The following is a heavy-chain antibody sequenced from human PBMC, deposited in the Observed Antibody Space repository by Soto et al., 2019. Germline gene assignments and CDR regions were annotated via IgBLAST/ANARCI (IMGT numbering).Heavy chain of an antibody. CDR1: GFTFSSYA. V-gene: IGHV3-23*01. CDR2: ITGSGDYT. CDR3: GKDPNGDYFVAFDF. D-gene: IGHD4-17*01. J-gene: IGHJ3*01. Sequence: EVQMLESGGGLVQPGGPLRLSCAAPGFTFSSYALTWVRQAPGKGLEWVSSITGSGDYTRYTDSVKGRFTITRDNAKNTLFLQMTSLRADDTAIYYCGKDPNGDYFVAFDFWGQGTMVTVSS.